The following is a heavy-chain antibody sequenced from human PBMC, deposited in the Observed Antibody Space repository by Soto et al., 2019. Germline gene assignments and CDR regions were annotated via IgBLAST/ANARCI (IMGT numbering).Heavy chain of an antibody. V-gene: IGHV1-18*01. CDR2: ISAYNGKT. CDR3: ARVGKQHAVLFYYAMDV. Sequence: QVQLVQSGAELTRPGASVKVSCKASGFLFANYGVSWVRLAPGQGLEWMGGISAYNGKTTYAQHLQDRLTLTTDTSTSSAYMELRSLRSDDTAMYYCARVGKQHAVLFYYAMDVWGQGTTVTVSS. J-gene: IGHJ6*02. CDR1: GFLFANYG. D-gene: IGHD6-13*01.